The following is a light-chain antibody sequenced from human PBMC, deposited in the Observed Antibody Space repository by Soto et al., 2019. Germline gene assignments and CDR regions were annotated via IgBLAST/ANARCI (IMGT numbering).Light chain of an antibody. Sequence: QSVLTQPPSVSAAPGQKVTISCSGSSSNIGNNYVSWYQQLPGAAPKLLIYDTYKRPSGIPDRFSGSKSGTSATLGITGLQTGDAADYYCGTWDSSLITVVIGGGTKVTVL. CDR1: SSNIGNNY. J-gene: IGLJ3*02. CDR3: GTWDSSLITVV. CDR2: DTY. V-gene: IGLV1-51*01.